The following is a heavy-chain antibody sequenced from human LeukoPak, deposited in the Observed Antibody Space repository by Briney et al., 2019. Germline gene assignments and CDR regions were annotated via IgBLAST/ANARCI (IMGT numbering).Heavy chain of an antibody. V-gene: IGHV3-23*01. CDR1: GFTFSSYS. CDR2: FSVSDKTT. CDR3: AKVLTDTDY. Sequence: PGGSLRLSCAASGFTFSSYSMSWVRQAPGKGLEWVSGFSVSDKTTYYADSVKGRFIISRDNSKNTLYLQMNSLRAEDTAVYYCAKVLTDTDYWGQGTLVTVSS. J-gene: IGHJ4*02.